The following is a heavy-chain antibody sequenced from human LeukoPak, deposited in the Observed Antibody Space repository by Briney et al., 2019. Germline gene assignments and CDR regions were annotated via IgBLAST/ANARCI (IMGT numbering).Heavy chain of an antibody. Sequence: GGSLRLSCAASGFTFSSYSMNWVRQAPGKGLEWVSSISSSSSYIYYADSVKGRFTISRGNAKNSLYLQMNSLRAEDTAVYYCARGGIVGAVGGFDYWGQGTLVTVSS. D-gene: IGHD1-26*01. V-gene: IGHV3-21*01. CDR3: ARGGIVGAVGGFDY. CDR1: GFTFSSYS. J-gene: IGHJ4*02. CDR2: ISSSSSYI.